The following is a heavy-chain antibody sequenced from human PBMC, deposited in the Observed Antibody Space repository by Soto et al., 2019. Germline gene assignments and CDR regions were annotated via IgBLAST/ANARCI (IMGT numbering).Heavy chain of an antibody. CDR3: AKDWREYQLPPGWFDP. J-gene: IGHJ5*02. CDR2: ISGSGGST. V-gene: IGHV3-23*01. D-gene: IGHD2-2*01. Sequence: PGGSLRLSCAASGFTFSIYAMSWFRQAPGKGLEWVSAISGSGGSTYYADSVKGRFTISRDNSKNTLYLQMNSLRAEDTAVYYCAKDWREYQLPPGWFDPWGQGTLVTVSS. CDR1: GFTFSIYA.